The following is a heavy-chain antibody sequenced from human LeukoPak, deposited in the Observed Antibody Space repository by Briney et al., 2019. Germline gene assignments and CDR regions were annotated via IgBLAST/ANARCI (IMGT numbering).Heavy chain of an antibody. J-gene: IGHJ4*02. V-gene: IGHV3-15*01. CDR1: GFTFSNAW. D-gene: IGHD3-22*01. CDR2: IKSKTDGGTT. CDR3: TTEPYSSGYYYLDY. Sequence: KPGGSLRLSCAASGFTFSNAWMSWVRQAPGKGLEWVGRIKSKTDGGTTDYAAPVKGRVTISRDDSKNTLYLQMNSLKTEDTAVYYCTTEPYSSGYYYLDYWGQGTLVTVSS.